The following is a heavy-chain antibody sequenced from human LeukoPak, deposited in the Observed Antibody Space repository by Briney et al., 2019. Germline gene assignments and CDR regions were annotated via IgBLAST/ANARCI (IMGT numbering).Heavy chain of an antibody. Sequence: SETLSLTCTVSGGSISSYYWSWIRQPAGKGLEWIGRIYTSGSTNYNPSLKGRVTMSVDTSKNQFSLQLESMTVADTAVYYCARENYGDYVYAFDIWGQGTMVTVSS. CDR2: IYTSGST. D-gene: IGHD4-17*01. V-gene: IGHV4-4*07. J-gene: IGHJ3*02. CDR3: ARENYGDYVYAFDI. CDR1: GGSISSYY.